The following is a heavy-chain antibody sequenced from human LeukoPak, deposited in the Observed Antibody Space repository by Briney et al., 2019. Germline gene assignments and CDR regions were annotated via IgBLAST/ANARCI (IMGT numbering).Heavy chain of an antibody. J-gene: IGHJ4*02. V-gene: IGHV3-30*02. CDR3: AKDPTHYRVWDYYETIGLSY. D-gene: IGHD3-22*01. CDR2: IRYDGTNK. CDR1: GFTFSSYG. Sequence: GGSLRLSCAASGFTFSSYGMHWVRQAPGKGLEWVAFIRYDGTNKYYADSVKGRFTISRDNSKNTLNLQMNSLRAEDTAVYYCAKDPTHYRVWDYYETIGLSYWGQGTLVTVSS.